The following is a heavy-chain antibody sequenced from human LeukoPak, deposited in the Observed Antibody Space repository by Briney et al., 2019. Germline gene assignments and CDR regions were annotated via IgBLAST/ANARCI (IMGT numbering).Heavy chain of an antibody. CDR2: ISGSGGST. CDR3: ANTYYYDSTQTQY. D-gene: IGHD3-22*01. V-gene: IGHV3-23*01. J-gene: IGHJ4*02. CDR1: GFTFSSYA. Sequence: PGGSLRLSRAASGFTFSSYAMSWVRQAPGKGLEWVSAISGSGGSTYYADSVKGRFTISRDNSKNTLYLQMNGLRAEDTAVYYCANTYYYDSTQTQYWGQGTLVTVSS.